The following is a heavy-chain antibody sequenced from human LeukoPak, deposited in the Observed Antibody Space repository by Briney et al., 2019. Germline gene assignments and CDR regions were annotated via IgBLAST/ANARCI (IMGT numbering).Heavy chain of an antibody. J-gene: IGHJ4*02. Sequence: GGSLRLSCAASGFTFSTYSMNWVRQAPGKGLEWVSYISASSSTIYYADSMKGRFTISRDKAKNSLYLQMNSLRAEDTAVYYCARDLGGHYDYVWGSYRGGYFDYWGQGTLVTVSS. V-gene: IGHV3-48*01. CDR3: ARDLGGHYDYVWGSYRGGYFDY. D-gene: IGHD3-16*01. CDR2: ISASSSTI. CDR1: GFTFSTYS.